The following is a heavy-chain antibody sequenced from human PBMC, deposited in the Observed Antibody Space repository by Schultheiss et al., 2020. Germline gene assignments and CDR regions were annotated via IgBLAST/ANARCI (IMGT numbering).Heavy chain of an antibody. Sequence: SETLSLTCTVSGGSVSSGGYYWSWIRQHPGKGLEWIGYIFYSGSTYYNPSLKSRVTFSLDTSKNQFSLELSFVTAADTAVYYCTRLTGSTRFFDFWGQGNLVTVSS. CDR2: IFYSGST. D-gene: IGHD1-7*01. CDR1: GGSVSSGGYY. J-gene: IGHJ4*02. CDR3: TRLTGSTRFFDF. V-gene: IGHV4-31*03.